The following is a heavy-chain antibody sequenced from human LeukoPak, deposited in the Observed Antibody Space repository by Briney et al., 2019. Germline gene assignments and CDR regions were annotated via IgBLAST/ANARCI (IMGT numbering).Heavy chain of an antibody. CDR2: ISGSGGST. CDR1: GFIFSSYA. D-gene: IGHD4-17*01. CDR3: AKSGSGRVGYGDYERSRDY. Sequence: GGSLRLSCAASGFIFSSYAMSWVRQAPGKGLEWVSAISGSGGSTYYADSVKGRFTISRDNSKNTLYLQMNSLRAEDTAVYYCAKSGSGRVGYGDYERSRDYWGQGTLVTVSS. V-gene: IGHV3-23*01. J-gene: IGHJ4*02.